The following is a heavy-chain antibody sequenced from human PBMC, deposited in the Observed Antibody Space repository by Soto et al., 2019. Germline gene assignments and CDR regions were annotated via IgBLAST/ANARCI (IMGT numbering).Heavy chain of an antibody. D-gene: IGHD1-26*01. CDR3: AKDLGYSGSYLFFHAFDI. CDR2: ISGSGGST. V-gene: IGHV3-23*01. CDR1: GFTFSSYA. Sequence: EVQLLESGGGLVQPGGSLRLSCAASGFTFSSYAMSWVRQAPGKGLEWVSAISGSGGSTYYADSVKGRFTISRDNSKNTLYLQMNSLRAEDTAVYYCAKDLGYSGSYLFFHAFDIWGQGTMVTVSS. J-gene: IGHJ3*02.